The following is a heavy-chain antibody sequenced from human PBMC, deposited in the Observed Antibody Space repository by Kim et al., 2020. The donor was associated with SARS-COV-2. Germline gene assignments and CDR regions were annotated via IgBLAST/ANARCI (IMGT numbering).Heavy chain of an antibody. D-gene: IGHD2-21*02. V-gene: IGHV4-59*13. J-gene: IGHJ4*02. CDR3: AGGSGWLTAD. CDR2: ISSSGGT. CDR1: GGSIGTYY. Sequence: SETQSLTCTVSGGSIGTYYYNWIRHSPRKGLEWIGHISSSGGTNYNPSLRIRVTISSDMSNNQFSLRLTSVTAADTAVYFCAGGSGWLTADWGKGTLVTVSS.